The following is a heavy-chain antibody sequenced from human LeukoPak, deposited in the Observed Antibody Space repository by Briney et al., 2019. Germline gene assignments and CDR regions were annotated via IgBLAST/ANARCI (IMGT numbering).Heavy chain of an antibody. V-gene: IGHV3-23*01. J-gene: IGHJ4*02. CDR2: VSSSGGST. Sequence: PGGSLRLSCAASGFTFSRYAMGWVRQAPGMGLEWVSVVSSSGGSTYYADSVTGRFTISRDISKNTLYLQMNTLRAEDTAVYYCAKVGASCTSINCYDRYYFDYWGQGTLVTVSS. CDR1: GFTFSRYA. CDR3: AKVGASCTSINCYDRYYFDY. D-gene: IGHD2-2*01.